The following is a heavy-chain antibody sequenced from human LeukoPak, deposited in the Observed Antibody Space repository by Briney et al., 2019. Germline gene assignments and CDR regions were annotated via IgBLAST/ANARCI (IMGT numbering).Heavy chain of an antibody. J-gene: IGHJ6*03. CDR3: VWGIAVAGTGYYYYYMDV. CDR2: ISGSGGST. Sequence: TGGSLRLSCAASGFTFSSYAMSWVRQAPGKGLGWVSAISGSGGSTYYADSVKGRFTISRGNSKNTLYLQMNSLRAEDTAVYYCVWGIAVAGTGYYYYYMDVWGKGTTVTVSS. V-gene: IGHV3-23*01. CDR1: GFTFSSYA. D-gene: IGHD6-19*01.